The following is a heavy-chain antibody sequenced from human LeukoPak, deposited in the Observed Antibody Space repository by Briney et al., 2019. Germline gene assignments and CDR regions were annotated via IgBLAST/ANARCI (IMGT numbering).Heavy chain of an antibody. CDR2: INHSGST. CDR3: ARDYGVTDY. J-gene: IGHJ4*02. Sequence: SETLSLTCAVYGGSLSGYYWSWIRQPPGKGLEWIGEINHSGSTNYNPSLKSRVTISVDTSKNQFSLKLSSVTAADTAVYYCARDYGVTDYWGQGTLVTVSS. CDR1: GGSLSGYY. V-gene: IGHV4-34*01. D-gene: IGHD4-17*01.